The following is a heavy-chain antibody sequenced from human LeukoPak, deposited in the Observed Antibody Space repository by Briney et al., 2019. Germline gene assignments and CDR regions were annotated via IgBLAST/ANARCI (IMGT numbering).Heavy chain of an antibody. D-gene: IGHD1-26*01. V-gene: IGHV1-69*01. CDR3: AQSGSYSKLIFDC. CDR2: IIPIFGTA. Sequence: GASVKVSCKASGGTFSSYAISWVRQAPGQGLEWMGGIIPIFGTANYAQKFQGRVTITADESTSTAYMELSSLRSEDTAVYYCAQSGSYSKLIFDCWGQGTLVTVSS. J-gene: IGHJ4*02. CDR1: GGTFSSYA.